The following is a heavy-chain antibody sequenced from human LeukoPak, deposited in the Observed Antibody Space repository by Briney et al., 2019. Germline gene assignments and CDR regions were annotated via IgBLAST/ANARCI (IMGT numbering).Heavy chain of an antibody. CDR1: GGSISSGGYY. CDR2: IYYSGST. CDR3: ARVYRGTMVRGVIWFDP. V-gene: IGHV4-61*08. D-gene: IGHD3-10*01. Sequence: SETLSLTCTVSGGSISSGGYYWSWIRQHPGKGLEWIGYIYYSGSTNYNPSLKSRVTISVDTSKNQFSLKLSSVTAADTAVYYCARVYRGTMVRGVIWFDPWGQGTLVTASS. J-gene: IGHJ5*02.